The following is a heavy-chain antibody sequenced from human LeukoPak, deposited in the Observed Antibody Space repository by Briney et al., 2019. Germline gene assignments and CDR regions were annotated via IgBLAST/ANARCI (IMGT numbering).Heavy chain of an antibody. V-gene: IGHV5-51*01. CDR3: ARHRTYSDSSAYYSY. CDR1: GYSFTNYW. CDR2: INPRNSDT. J-gene: IGHJ4*02. Sequence: GESLKISCQGSGYSFTNYWIGWVRQMPGKGLEWLGTINPRNSDTKYSPSFEGQVTISADTSSSTAYLQWSSLRASDTAIYYCARHRTYSDSSAYYSYWGQGTLVTVSS. D-gene: IGHD3-22*01.